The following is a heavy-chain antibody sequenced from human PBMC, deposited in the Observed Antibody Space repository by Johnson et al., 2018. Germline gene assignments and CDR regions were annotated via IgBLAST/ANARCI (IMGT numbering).Heavy chain of an antibody. J-gene: IGHJ3*01. CDR1: GFTFRNYW. CDR2: INQNGAEK. V-gene: IGHV3-7*01. CDR3: ARGDAFDL. Sequence: VQLVQSGGGLVQPGGSLRLSCAASGFTFRNYWMSWVRQPPGKRLEWLVSINQNGAEKVCVDSVKGRFTISRDNAKNSLYLQMSNLGADDTAVYYCARGDAFDLGGQGTMVTVSS.